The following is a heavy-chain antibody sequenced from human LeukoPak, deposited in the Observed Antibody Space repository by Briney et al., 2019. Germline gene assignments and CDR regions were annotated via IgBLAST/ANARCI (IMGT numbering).Heavy chain of an antibody. CDR1: GFTFRRYS. V-gene: IGHV3-30*04. J-gene: IGHJ4*02. Sequence: PGGSLRLSCVGSGFTFRRYSMNWVRQAPGKGLEWVAVISYDGSHEYYADSVKGRFTISRDNSNDTLYLRMDSLRAEDTAVYFCARGRYCSGTTCNTRFDYWGQGTLVTVSS. CDR3: ARGRYCSGTTCNTRFDY. CDR2: ISYDGSHE. D-gene: IGHD2-15*01.